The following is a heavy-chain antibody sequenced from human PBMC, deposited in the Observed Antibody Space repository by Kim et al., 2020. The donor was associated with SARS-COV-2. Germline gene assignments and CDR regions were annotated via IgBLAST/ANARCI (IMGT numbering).Heavy chain of an antibody. CDR2: IYYSGST. D-gene: IGHD2-21*01. J-gene: IGHJ6*02. CDR3: ARPIIPDV. CDR1: GGSISSSSYY. Sequence: SETLSLTCTVSGGSISSSSYYWGWIRQPPGKGLEWIGSIYYSGSTYYNPSLKSRVTISVDTSKNQFSLKLSSVTAADTAVYYCARPIIPDVWGQGTTVTVSS. V-gene: IGHV4-39*01.